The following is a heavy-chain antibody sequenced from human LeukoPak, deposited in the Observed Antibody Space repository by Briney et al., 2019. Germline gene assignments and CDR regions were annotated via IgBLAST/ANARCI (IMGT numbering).Heavy chain of an antibody. Sequence: VASVKVSCKASGGTFSSDAISWVRQAPGQGLEWMGRIIPILGIANYAQKFQGRVTITADKSTSTAYMELSSLRSEDTGVYYCAGEAWVVRPFDYWGKGTLVPV. CDR2: IIPILGIA. D-gene: IGHD2-15*01. CDR1: GGTFSSDA. CDR3: AGEAWVVRPFDY. V-gene: IGHV1-69*04. J-gene: IGHJ4*02.